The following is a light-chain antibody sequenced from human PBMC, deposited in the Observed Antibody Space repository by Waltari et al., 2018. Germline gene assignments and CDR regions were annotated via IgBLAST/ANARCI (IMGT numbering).Light chain of an antibody. CDR3: STWDDSLGGAI. J-gene: IGLJ1*01. Sequence: QSVLIQPPSVSGTPGQRVTIPCSGANSHLGSHYVYRFAHPPGEAPKPLVFRNDQRPSGVPGRFSGSKSGTSASLAISGLQSEDEADFYCSTWDDSLGGAIFGPGTKVTVL. CDR2: RND. CDR1: NSHLGSHY. V-gene: IGLV1-47*01.